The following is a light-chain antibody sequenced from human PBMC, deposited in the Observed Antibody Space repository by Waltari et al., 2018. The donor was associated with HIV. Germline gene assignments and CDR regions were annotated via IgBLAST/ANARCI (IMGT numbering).Light chain of an antibody. CDR3: QQYGGSPYT. V-gene: IGKV3-20*01. J-gene: IGKJ2*01. CDR1: QSVSSSY. CDR2: GAS. Sequence: ELVLTQSPGTLSLSPGERATLSCRASQSVSSSYLAWYQQNAGQAPRLLMYGASSRATGIPDRFMGSGSGTDFTLTINRLEPEDFAVYYCQQYGGSPYTFGQGTKLEIK.